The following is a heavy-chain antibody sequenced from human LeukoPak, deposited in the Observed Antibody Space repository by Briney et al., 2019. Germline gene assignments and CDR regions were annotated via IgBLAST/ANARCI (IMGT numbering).Heavy chain of an antibody. CDR2: IIPIFGTA. CDR1: GYTFTSYA. J-gene: IGHJ4*02. Sequence: SVKVSCKASGYTFTSYAMNWVRQAPGQGLEWMGGIIPIFGTANYAQKFQGRVTITADESTSTAYMELSSLRSEDTAVYYCARELGYCSGGSCSQGDYWGQGTLVTVSS. D-gene: IGHD2-15*01. V-gene: IGHV1-69*13. CDR3: ARELGYCSGGSCSQGDY.